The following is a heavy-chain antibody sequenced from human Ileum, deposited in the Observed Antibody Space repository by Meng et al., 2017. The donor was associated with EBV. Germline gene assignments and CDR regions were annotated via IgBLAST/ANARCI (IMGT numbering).Heavy chain of an antibody. CDR3: ARDGYSSGSD. J-gene: IGHJ4*02. CDR1: GGSVSSGGNY. V-gene: IGHV4-61*08. D-gene: IGHD6-19*01. CDR2: IYNSGST. Sequence: QVHVRGSRPGLVKPSETLSLTCRVSGGSVSSGGNYWSWIRQPPGKGLEWIGYIYNSGSTNYNPSLKSRVTISVDTSKNQFSLKLSSVTAADTAVYYCARDGYSSGSDWGQGTLVTVSS.